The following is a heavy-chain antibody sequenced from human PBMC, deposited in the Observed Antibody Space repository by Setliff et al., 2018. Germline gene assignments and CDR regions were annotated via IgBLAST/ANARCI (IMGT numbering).Heavy chain of an antibody. CDR3: AGLFRDGWNYFDS. CDR1: DDSFYSSSYF. V-gene: IGHV4-39*02. D-gene: IGHD2-21*01. J-gene: IGHJ4*02. CDR2: MYSSGTT. Sequence: PSETLSLTCSVSDDSFYSSSYFWGWVRQPPGRGLEWIGSMYSSGTTNYNPSLKSRVTMSVDTSKSLLSLKLSSVTTTDTAVYYCAGLFRDGWNYFDSWGQGTLVTVSS.